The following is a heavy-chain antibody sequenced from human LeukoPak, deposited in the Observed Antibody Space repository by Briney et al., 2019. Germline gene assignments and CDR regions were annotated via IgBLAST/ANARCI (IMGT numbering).Heavy chain of an antibody. D-gene: IGHD3-10*02. J-gene: IGHJ6*04. CDR1: GFTFGDYA. Sequence: PGRSLRLSCAASGFTFGDYAMHWVRQAPGKGLEWVSGISWNSARIGYADSVKGRFTISRDNAKNSLYLQMNSLRAEDTAVYYCAELGITMIGGVWGKGTTVTISS. CDR2: ISWNSARI. CDR3: AELGITMIGGV. V-gene: IGHV3-9*01.